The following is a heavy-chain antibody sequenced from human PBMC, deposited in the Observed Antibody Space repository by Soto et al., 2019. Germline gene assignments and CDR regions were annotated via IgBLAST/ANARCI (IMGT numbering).Heavy chain of an antibody. CDR2: IRFSSSYT. V-gene: IGHV3-11*06. J-gene: IGHJ4*02. CDR3: ARDGYGFGKGYYLDH. Sequence: QVQLVESGGGLVKPGGSLRLSCSASGLTLSDYYMTWIRQAPGKGLEWVPDIRFSSSYTNYADSVKGRFTISRDNAKNSLYLQMNSLRAEDTAVYYCARDGYGFGKGYYLDHWGQGTLVTVSS. D-gene: IGHD5-18*01. CDR1: GLTLSDYY.